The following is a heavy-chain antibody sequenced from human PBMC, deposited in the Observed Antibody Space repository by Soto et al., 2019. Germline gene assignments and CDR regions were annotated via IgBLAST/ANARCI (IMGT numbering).Heavy chain of an antibody. V-gene: IGHV4-30-4*01. D-gene: IGHD5-12*01. J-gene: IGHJ3*02. CDR2: IYYSGST. Sequence: SETLSLTCTVSGGSISSGDYYWSWIRQPPGKGLEWIGYIYYSGSTYYNPSLKSRVTISVDTSKNQFSLKLSSVTAADTAVYYCARRLKWLRFRDAFDIWGQGTMVTVSS. CDR1: GGSISSGDYY. CDR3: ARRLKWLRFRDAFDI.